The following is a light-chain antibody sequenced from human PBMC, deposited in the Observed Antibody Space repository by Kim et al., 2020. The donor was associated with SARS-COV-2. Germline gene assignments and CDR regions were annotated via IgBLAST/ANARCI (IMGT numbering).Light chain of an antibody. CDR2: RDS. J-gene: IGLJ1*01. CDR3: QVWDSSTVV. CDR1: NIGSKN. Sequence: SVALGQTARITCGGNNIGSKNVPWYQQKPGQAPVLVIYRDSNRPSGIPERFSGSNSGNTATLTISRAQAGDEADYYCQVWDSSTVVFGTGTKVTVL. V-gene: IGLV3-9*01.